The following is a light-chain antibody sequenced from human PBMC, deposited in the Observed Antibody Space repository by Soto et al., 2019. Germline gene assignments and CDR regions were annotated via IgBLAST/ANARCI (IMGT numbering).Light chain of an antibody. CDR2: DAS. CDR3: QQYYDFGPT. J-gene: IGKJ1*01. V-gene: IGKV1-5*01. CDR1: QSISSW. Sequence: VKLPQSPSTLSASVGGRVTISCLASQSISSWLAWYQQKPGKAPKLLIYDASVMQSGVPSRFSGSASGTEFTLTITTLQPGDFATYYCQQYYDFGPTFGLGTKVDIK.